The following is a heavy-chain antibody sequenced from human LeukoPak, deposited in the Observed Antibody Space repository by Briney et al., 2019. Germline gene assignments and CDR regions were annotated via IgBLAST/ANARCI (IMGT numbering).Heavy chain of an antibody. D-gene: IGHD3-10*01. V-gene: IGHV3-21*01. CDR2: IAGSSSYI. J-gene: IGHJ4*02. CDR3: AKDLGATMVRGVLY. CDR1: GFTFSSYS. Sequence: PGGSLRLSCAASGFTFSSYSMNWVRQAPGKGLEWVSSIAGSSSYIYYADSLKGRFTISRDNAKNSLYLQMNSLRAEDTAVYYCAKDLGATMVRGVLYWGQGTLVTVSS.